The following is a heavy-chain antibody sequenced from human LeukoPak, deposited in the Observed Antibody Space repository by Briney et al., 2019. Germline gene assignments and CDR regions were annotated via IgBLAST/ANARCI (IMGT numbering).Heavy chain of an antibody. CDR1: GYTLTELS. V-gene: IGHV1-24*01. Sequence: ASVKVSCKVSGYTLTELSMHWVRQAPGKGLEWMGGFDPEDGETIYAQKFQGRVTMTEDTSTDTAYMELSSLRSEDTAVYYCATGLAYCGGDCYSRYFDYWGQGTLVTVSS. J-gene: IGHJ4*02. CDR3: ATGLAYCGGDCYSRYFDY. CDR2: FDPEDGET. D-gene: IGHD2-21*02.